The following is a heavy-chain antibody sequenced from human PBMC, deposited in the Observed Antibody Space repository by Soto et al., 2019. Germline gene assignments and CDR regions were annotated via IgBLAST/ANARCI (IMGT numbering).Heavy chain of an antibody. V-gene: IGHV3-74*01. CDR2: INSDGSST. CDR3: ARGKDCSGGSCYSGWFDP. J-gene: IGHJ5*02. Sequence: EVQLVESGGGLVQPGGSLRLSCAASGFTFSSYWMHWVRQAPGKGLVWVSRINSDGSSTSYADSVKGRFTISRDNAKNTQYLQMNSLRAEDMAVYYCARGKDCSGGSCYSGWFDPWGQGTLVTVSS. D-gene: IGHD2-15*01. CDR1: GFTFSSYW.